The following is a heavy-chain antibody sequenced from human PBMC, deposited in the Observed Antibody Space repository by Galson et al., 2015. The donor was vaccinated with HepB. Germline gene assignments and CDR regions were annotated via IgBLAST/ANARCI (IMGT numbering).Heavy chain of an antibody. CDR1: GVSVSVHS. CDR2: ISRGSAST. J-gene: IGHJ4*02. CDR3: ATDLPWGDKAFDS. Sequence: SLRLSCAASGVSVSVHSINCVRQAPGKGLEWVSYISRGSASTYYADSVQGRFTISRDNAKNSLSLHMNSLRDDDTAVYYCATDLPWGDKAFDSWGQGTLVTVSS. D-gene: IGHD2-21*02. V-gene: IGHV3-48*02.